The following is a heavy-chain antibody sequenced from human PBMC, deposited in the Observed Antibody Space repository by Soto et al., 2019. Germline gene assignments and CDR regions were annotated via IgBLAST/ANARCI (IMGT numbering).Heavy chain of an antibody. Sequence: GASVKVSCKASGYTFTSYGISWVRQAPGQGLEWMGWISAYNGNTNYAQKLQGRVTMTTDTSTSTAYMELRSLRSDDTAVYYCARDYYDFWSGYGDAFDIWGQGTMVTVSS. CDR1: GYTFTSYG. J-gene: IGHJ3*02. CDR3: ARDYYDFWSGYGDAFDI. V-gene: IGHV1-18*01. CDR2: ISAYNGNT. D-gene: IGHD3-3*01.